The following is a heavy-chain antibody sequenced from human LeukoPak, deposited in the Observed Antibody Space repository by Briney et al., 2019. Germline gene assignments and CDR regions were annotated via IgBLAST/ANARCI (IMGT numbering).Heavy chain of an antibody. CDR1: GYTFTSYD. CDR3: ARAGDIVAMLPSYYYYGMDV. Sequence: GASVKVSCKASGYTFTSYDINWVRQATGQGLEWMGWMNPNSGNTGYAQKFQGRVTMTRNTSISTAYMELSSPRSEDTAVYYCARAGDIVAMLPSYYYYGMDVWGQGTTVTVSS. CDR2: MNPNSGNT. V-gene: IGHV1-8*01. J-gene: IGHJ6*02. D-gene: IGHD5-12*01.